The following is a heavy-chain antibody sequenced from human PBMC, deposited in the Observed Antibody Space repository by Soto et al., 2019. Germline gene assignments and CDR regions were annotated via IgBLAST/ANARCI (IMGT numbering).Heavy chain of an antibody. CDR1: LFTFSTHR. Sequence: GGSLRLPCVGSLFTFSTHRMTWVRHASGKGLEWVGRIKSKTDGGTTDYAAPVKGRFTMSRDDSTNTLFLQMISLKTEDTAVYYCTTATYDFWTGTYYFDYWGQGALVTVSS. J-gene: IGHJ4*01. V-gene: IGHV3-15*07. CDR3: TTATYDFWTGTYYFDY. CDR2: IKSKTDGGTT. D-gene: IGHD3-3*01.